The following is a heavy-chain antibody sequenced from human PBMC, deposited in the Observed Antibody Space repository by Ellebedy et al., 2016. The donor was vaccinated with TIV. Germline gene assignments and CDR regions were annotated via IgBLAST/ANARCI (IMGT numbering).Heavy chain of an antibody. V-gene: IGHV4-34*01. J-gene: IGHJ5*02. D-gene: IGHD3-3*01. CDR1: GGSFSTYY. CDR2: INHGGST. CDR3: ARGMYYDFWSGYYTGWFDP. Sequence: GSLRLXCVVYGGSFSTYYWTWIRQPPGKGLEWIGEINHGGSTNYNPSLKSRVTISVNTSKKQFSLKLSSVTAADTAVYYCARGMYYDFWSGYYTGWFDPWGQGTLVTVSS.